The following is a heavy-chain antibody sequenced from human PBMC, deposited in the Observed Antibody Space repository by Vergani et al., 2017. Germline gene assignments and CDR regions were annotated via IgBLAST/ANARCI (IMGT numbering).Heavy chain of an antibody. CDR2: ISGSGVST. CDR3: AKRPAAGIDS. J-gene: IGHJ4*02. CDR1: GFTFSSYA. Sequence: EVQLLESGGGLVQPGGSLRLSCAASGFTFSSYAMSWVRQAPGKGLEWVSTISGSGVSTYYADSVKGRFTISRDNSKNTLYLQRNSLRAEDTAVYFCAKRPAAGIDSWGQGTRVTVSS. D-gene: IGHD2-2*01. V-gene: IGHV3-23*01.